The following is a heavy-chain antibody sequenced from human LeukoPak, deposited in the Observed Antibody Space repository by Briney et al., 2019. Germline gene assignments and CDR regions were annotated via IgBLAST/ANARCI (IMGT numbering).Heavy chain of an antibody. D-gene: IGHD6-19*01. CDR1: GXTFSSYG. CDR2: ISSSDTYT. Sequence: GGSLRLSCAASGXTFSSYGMSWVRQAPGKGLEWVSYISSSDTYTNYADSVKGRFTISRDNAKNSLYLQMNSLRAEDTAVYYCARGPYSSGSSADYWGQGTLVTVSS. J-gene: IGHJ4*02. V-gene: IGHV3-21*05. CDR3: ARGPYSSGSSADY.